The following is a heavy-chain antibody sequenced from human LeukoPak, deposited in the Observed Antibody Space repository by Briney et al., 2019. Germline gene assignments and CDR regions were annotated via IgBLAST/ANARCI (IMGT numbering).Heavy chain of an antibody. D-gene: IGHD4-17*01. CDR2: IKTKSDGGTT. CDR1: GFTLSKVW. CDR3: STVDYGDLTPAASSDY. J-gene: IGHJ4*02. V-gene: IGHV3-15*01. Sequence: GGSLRLSCAASGFTLSKVWMSWVRQAPGKGLEWVGRIKTKSDGGTTEYAAPVRGRFTISRDDSEDTLYLQMNSLKTEDTAVYYCSTVDYGDLTPAASSDYWGQGTLVTVSS.